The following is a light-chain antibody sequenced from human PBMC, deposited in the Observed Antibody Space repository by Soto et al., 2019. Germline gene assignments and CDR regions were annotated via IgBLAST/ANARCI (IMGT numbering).Light chain of an antibody. CDR3: QQRSNWPPFP. Sequence: VMKQSPATLSFSPGERATLSCRASQSVSSYLAWYQQKPGQAPRLLIYDASNRATGIPARFSGSGSGTDFTLTISSLEPEDFAVYYCQQRSNWPPFPFGGGTKVDI. V-gene: IGKV3-11*01. CDR2: DAS. CDR1: QSVSSY. J-gene: IGKJ4*01.